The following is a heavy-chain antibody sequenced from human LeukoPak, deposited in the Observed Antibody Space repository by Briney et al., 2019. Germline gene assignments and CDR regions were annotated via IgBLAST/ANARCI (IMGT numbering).Heavy chain of an antibody. CDR2: SGST. V-gene: IGHV4-39*01. Sequence: ASETLSLTCTVSGVSISNNYFYWAWIRQPPGKGLELIGYSGSTFYNSSLKSRVTISADTSQNQFSLSLTSVTAADTAVYYCATLGLLRGAGFNLATHFDYWGQGTLVAVSS. CDR1: GVSISNNYFY. J-gene: IGHJ4*02. D-gene: IGHD1-26*01. CDR3: ATLGLLRGAGFNLATHFDY.